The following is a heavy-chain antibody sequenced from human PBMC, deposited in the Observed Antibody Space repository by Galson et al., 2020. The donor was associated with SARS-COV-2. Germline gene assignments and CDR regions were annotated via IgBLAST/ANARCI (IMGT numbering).Heavy chain of an antibody. CDR3: TRGSNSSPFYHFDP. D-gene: IGHD3-10*01. V-gene: IGHV1-2*06. Sequence: ASVKVSCKASGYTFSGHYMHWVRLAPGQGLEWMGRINPNSGDTDVAQKFQGRVTMTTDTSLTTAYMELSRLTSDDTAVYYCTRGSNSSPFYHFDPWGQRTLVTVSS. CDR2: INPNSGDT. CDR1: GYTFSGHY. J-gene: IGHJ5*02.